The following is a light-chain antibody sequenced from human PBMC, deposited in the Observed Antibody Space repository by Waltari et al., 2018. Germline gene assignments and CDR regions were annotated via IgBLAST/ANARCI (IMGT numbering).Light chain of an antibody. V-gene: IGLV2-14*01. CDR1: STDVGGYKY. Sequence: QSALTQPASVSGSPGQSTTISCTGTSTDVGGYKYVSWYQQHPGKAPKLIIYEVSNRPSGISNRFSGSKSGNTASLTISGLQADDEADYYCSSYTNRATLRVFGTGTKVTVL. CDR3: SSYTNRATLRV. J-gene: IGLJ1*01. CDR2: EVS.